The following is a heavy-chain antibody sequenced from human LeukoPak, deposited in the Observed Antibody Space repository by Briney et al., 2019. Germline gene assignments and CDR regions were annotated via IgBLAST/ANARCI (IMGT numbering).Heavy chain of an antibody. D-gene: IGHD5-24*01. CDR3: ARSSSTKRWLQSD. Sequence: PSETLSLTCTVSGGSISSNSYYWGWIRQPSGRGLEWIGSIYYSGSTYYNPSLKSRVTISVDTSKNQFSLKLSSVTAADTAVYYCARSSSTKRWLQSDWGQGTLVTVSS. CDR2: IYYSGST. J-gene: IGHJ4*02. CDR1: GGSISSNSYY. V-gene: IGHV4-39*01.